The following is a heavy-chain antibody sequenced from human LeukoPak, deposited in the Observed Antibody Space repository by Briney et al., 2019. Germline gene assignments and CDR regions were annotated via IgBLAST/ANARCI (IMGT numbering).Heavy chain of an antibody. J-gene: IGHJ4*02. CDR3: ARGYSGYFYY. D-gene: IGHD5-12*01. Sequence: GGSLRLSCAASGFTFSDYYMSWIRQAPGKGLEWISYISAGPTYTNYADSVKGRFTISRDNAKNTLYLQMNSLRTEDTAVYYCARGYSGYFYYWGQGTLVTVSS. V-gene: IGHV3-11*06. CDR2: ISAGPTYT. CDR1: GFTFSDYY.